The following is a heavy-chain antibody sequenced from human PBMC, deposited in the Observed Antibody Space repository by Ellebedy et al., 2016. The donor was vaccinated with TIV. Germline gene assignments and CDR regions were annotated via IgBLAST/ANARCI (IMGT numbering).Heavy chain of an antibody. CDR2: ISYDGRNK. V-gene: IGHV3-30*03. D-gene: IGHD3-16*01. Sequence: GESLKISCAASGFIFSSYGMHWVRQAPGKGLEWVAHISYDGRNKKSADSVEGRLTISRDNSKNTLYLQMNSLRDEDTAVYYCTRDGGWAYAMDVWGQGTTVIGSS. CDR3: TRDGGWAYAMDV. CDR1: GFIFSSYG. J-gene: IGHJ6*02.